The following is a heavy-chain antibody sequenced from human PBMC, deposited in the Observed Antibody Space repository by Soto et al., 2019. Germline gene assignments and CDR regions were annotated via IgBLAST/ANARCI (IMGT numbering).Heavy chain of an antibody. V-gene: IGHV1-18*01. J-gene: IGHJ4*02. CDR3: ARGRYGDY. Sequence: QVHLVQSGAEVKKPGASVKVSCKASGYTFTSYGITWVRQAPGQGLEGMGWISAHNGNTDYAQKLXGXVXXTRDTSTSTAYMELRSLRSDDTAVYYCARGRYGDYWGQGALVTVSS. D-gene: IGHD1-1*01. CDR1: GYTFTSYG. CDR2: ISAHNGNT.